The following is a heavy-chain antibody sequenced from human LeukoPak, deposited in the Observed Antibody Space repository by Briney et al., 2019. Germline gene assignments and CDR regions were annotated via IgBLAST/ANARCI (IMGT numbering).Heavy chain of an antibody. V-gene: IGHV4-4*07. J-gene: IGHJ5*02. CDR3: ARGPDSGWNNWFDP. D-gene: IGHD6-19*01. CDR1: GGSISSYY. Sequence: SETLALTCTVSGGSISSYYWSWIRQPAGKGLEWIGRIYTSGSTNYNPSLKSRVTMSVDTSKNQFSLKLSSVTAADTAVYYCARGPDSGWNNWFDPWGQGTLVTVSS. CDR2: IYTSGST.